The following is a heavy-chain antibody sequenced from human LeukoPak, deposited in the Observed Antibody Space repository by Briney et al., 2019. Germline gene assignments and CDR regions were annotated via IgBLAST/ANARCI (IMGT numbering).Heavy chain of an antibody. CDR1: GFTFSSYS. V-gene: IGHV3-7*01. CDR3: AREDGNINFDY. CDR2: IKPDASEK. Sequence: PAGGSLRLSCAASGFTFSSYSMNWVRQAPGEGLEWVANIKPDASEKGYVDSVKGRFTVSRDNTENSLYLQMNSLRAEDTAVYYCAREDGNINFDYWGQGTLVTVSS. J-gene: IGHJ4*02. D-gene: IGHD4-23*01.